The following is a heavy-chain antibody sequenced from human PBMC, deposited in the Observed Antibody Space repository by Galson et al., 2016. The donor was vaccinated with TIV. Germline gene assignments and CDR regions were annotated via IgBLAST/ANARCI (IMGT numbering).Heavy chain of an antibody. D-gene: IGHD4-23*01. CDR2: IVGTGGTT. CDR3: TRRKNYGGDAFEL. CDR1: GFTFSSYA. Sequence: SLRLSCAASGFTFSSYAMHWARQAPAKGLAWVSGIVGTGGTTYYAASAKGRFSISRDTSKNTLYLQMNSMRGEDTALYYCTRRKNYGGDAFELWGQGTLVTVS. V-gene: IGHV3-23*01. J-gene: IGHJ3*01.